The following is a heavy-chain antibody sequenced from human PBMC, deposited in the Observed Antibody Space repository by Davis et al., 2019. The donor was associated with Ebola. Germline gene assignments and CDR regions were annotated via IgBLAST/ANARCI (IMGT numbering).Heavy chain of an antibody. D-gene: IGHD3-9*01. Sequence: AASVKVSCKASGYDFSDYYIHWVQGAPGKGLEWVGLVDPKGGKTVYAEKFQDRVTITADKSTDTVYMELSSLRYEDTAVYYCATLDILTAYIPYAMDVWGQGTTVTVS. V-gene: IGHV1-69-2*01. CDR2: VDPKGGKT. CDR3: ATLDILTAYIPYAMDV. J-gene: IGHJ6*02. CDR1: GYDFSDYY.